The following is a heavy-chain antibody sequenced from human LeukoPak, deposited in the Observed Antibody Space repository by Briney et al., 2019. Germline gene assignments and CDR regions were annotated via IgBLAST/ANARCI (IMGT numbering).Heavy chain of an antibody. V-gene: IGHV3-11*01. CDR3: ARDSNGWYYYDSSGPYNWFDP. D-gene: IGHD3-22*01. CDR1: GFTFSDYY. Sequence: AGGSLRLSCAASGFTFSDYYMGWIRQAPGKGLEWVSYISSSGSTIYYADSVKGRFTISRDNAKNSLYLQMNSLRAEDTAVYYCARDSNGWYYYDSSGPYNWFDPWGQGTLVTVSS. J-gene: IGHJ5*02. CDR2: ISSSGSTI.